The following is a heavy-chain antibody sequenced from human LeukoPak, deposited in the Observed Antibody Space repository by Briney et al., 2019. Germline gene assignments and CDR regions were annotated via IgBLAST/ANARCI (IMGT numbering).Heavy chain of an antibody. V-gene: IGHV3-30*04. CDR2: ISYDGSNK. D-gene: IGHD3-22*01. J-gene: IGHJ4*02. CDR3: AGGGKYYYDSSGYYRY. CDR1: GFTFSSYA. Sequence: GGSLRLSCAASGFTFSSYAMHWVRQAACTRLKGGAVISYDGSNKYYADSVKGRFTISRDNSNNTLYLQMNSLRAEDTAVYYCAGGGKYYYDSSGYYRYWGQGTLVTVSS.